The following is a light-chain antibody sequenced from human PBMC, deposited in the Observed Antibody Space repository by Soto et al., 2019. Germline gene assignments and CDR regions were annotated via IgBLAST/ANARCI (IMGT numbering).Light chain of an antibody. J-gene: IGKJ1*01. V-gene: IGKV3-20*01. CDR3: QHYGTTPWT. Sequence: ETVLTQSPGTLSLSPGERVTLSCRTSQSVCSRCFAWYQQKPGQSPRLLIYGASTRATGIPDRFSGSGSGTDFTLTISRLEPEDFAVYYGQHYGTTPWTFGQGTKVAIK. CDR1: QSVCSRC. CDR2: GAS.